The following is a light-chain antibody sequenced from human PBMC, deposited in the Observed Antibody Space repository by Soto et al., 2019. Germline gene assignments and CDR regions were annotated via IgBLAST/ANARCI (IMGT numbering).Light chain of an antibody. CDR2: AVS. J-gene: IGKJ1*01. CDR3: QQYGTSPRT. Sequence: EIVLTQSPGTLSLSPGERATLSCRASQSVRSSYLDWYQQKLGQAPRLLIYAVSNRATGIPDRFSGSGSGTDCTLNISRLESEDFAVYYCQQYGTSPRTFGQGTKVEIK. V-gene: IGKV3-20*01. CDR1: QSVRSSY.